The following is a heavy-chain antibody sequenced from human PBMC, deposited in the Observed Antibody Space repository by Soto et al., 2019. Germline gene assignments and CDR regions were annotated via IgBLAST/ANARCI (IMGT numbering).Heavy chain of an antibody. CDR3: ARETQSSGWWIDY. J-gene: IGHJ4*02. CDR2: IWYDGSNK. D-gene: IGHD6-19*01. V-gene: IGHV3-33*01. Sequence: PGGSLRLSCAASGFTFSSYGMHWVRQAPGKGLEWVAVIWYDGSNKYYADSVKGRFTISRDNSKSTLYLEMNCLRAEDTAVYYCARETQSSGWWIDYWGQGTLVTVSS. CDR1: GFTFSSYG.